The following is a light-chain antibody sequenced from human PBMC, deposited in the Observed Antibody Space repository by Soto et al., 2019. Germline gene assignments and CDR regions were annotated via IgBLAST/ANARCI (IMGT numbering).Light chain of an antibody. CDR2: KVS. CDR3: MPGKRWPFN. J-gene: IGKJ2*01. Sequence: DVVMTQSPLSLPVTLGQPASISCRSSQSLVYIDGNIYLNWFQQRPGQSPRRLIYKVSNRDSGGPDRFSGSGSCTEFTLKISSVEAEDLGVYYCMPGKRWPFNFGQGTKLEIK. CDR1: QSLVYIDGNIY. V-gene: IGKV2-30*01.